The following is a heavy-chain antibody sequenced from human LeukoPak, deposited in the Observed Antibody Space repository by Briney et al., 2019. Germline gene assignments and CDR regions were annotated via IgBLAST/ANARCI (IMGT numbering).Heavy chain of an antibody. Sequence: KPSETLSLTCTVSGGSISSYYWSWIRQPAGKGLEWIGRIYTSGSTNYNPSLKSRVTMSVDTSKNQFSLKLSSVTAADTAVYYCAREYSSGWTVAFDIWGQGTMVTVSS. J-gene: IGHJ3*02. D-gene: IGHD6-19*01. CDR2: IYTSGST. CDR3: AREYSSGWTVAFDI. CDR1: GGSISSYY. V-gene: IGHV4-4*07.